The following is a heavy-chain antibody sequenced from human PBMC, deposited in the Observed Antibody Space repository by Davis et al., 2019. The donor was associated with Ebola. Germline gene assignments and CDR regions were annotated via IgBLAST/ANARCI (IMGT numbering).Heavy chain of an antibody. V-gene: IGHV1-46*01. CDR1: GYMFSLYG. CDR2: INPSGGST. J-gene: IGHJ6*04. CDR3: AREVVVVVAANSQYYYGMDV. D-gene: IGHD2-15*01. Sequence: AASVKVSCKASGYMFSLYGVSWVRQAPGQGLEWMGIINPSGGSTSYAQKFQGRVTMTRDTSTSTVYMELSSLRSEDTAVYYCAREVVVVVAANSQYYYGMDVWGKGTTVTVSS.